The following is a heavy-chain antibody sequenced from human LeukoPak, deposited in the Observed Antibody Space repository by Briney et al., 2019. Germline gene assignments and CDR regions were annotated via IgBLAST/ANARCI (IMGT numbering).Heavy chain of an antibody. CDR3: ARVMGRYYYYMDV. CDR1: GFTFDDYA. J-gene: IGHJ6*03. D-gene: IGHD2-15*01. V-gene: IGHV3-9*01. Sequence: PGRSLRLSCAASGFTFDDYAMHWVRQAPGKGLEWVSGISWNSGSIGYADSVKGRFTISRDYAKSSLYLQMSSLRAEDTAVYYCARVMGRYYYYMDVWGKGTTVTVSS. CDR2: ISWNSGSI.